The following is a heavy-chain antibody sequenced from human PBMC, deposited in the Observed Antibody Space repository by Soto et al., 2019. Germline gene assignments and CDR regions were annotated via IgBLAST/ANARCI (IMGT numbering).Heavy chain of an antibody. CDR2: ISYDGSNK. CDR1: GFTFSSYG. J-gene: IGHJ6*02. D-gene: IGHD2-2*01. Sequence: QVQLVESGGGVVQPGRSLRLSCEASGFTFSSYGMHWVRQAPGKGLEWVAVISYDGSNKYYADSVKVRFTISRDNSKNTLYLQMNSLRAEYTAVYYCAKDIVVVRALWGYYYYYGMDVWGQGTTVTVSS. CDR3: AKDIVVVRALWGYYYYYGMDV. V-gene: IGHV3-30*18.